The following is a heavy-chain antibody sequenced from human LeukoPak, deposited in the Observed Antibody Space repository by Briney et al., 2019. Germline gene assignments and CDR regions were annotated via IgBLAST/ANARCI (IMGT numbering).Heavy chain of an antibody. CDR3: ARWGSSGGYSYYGDY. Sequence: PSQTLSLTCTVSGGSISSGDYYWRWIRQPPGKGLEWIGYIYYSGSTYYNPSLKSRVTISVDTSKNQFSLKLSSVTAADTAVYYCARWGSSGGYSYYGDYWGQGTLVTVSS. CDR1: GGSISSGDYY. V-gene: IGHV4-30-4*01. D-gene: IGHD5-18*01. J-gene: IGHJ4*02. CDR2: IYYSGST.